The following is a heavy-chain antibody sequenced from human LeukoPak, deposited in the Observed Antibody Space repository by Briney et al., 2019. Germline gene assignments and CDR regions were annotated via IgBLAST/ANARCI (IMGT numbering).Heavy chain of an antibody. V-gene: IGHV4-34*01. D-gene: IGHD3-3*01. Sequence: SETLSLTCAVYGGSFSGYYWSWIRQPPGKGLEWIGEINHSGSTNYNPSLKSRVTISVDTSKNQFSLKLSSVTAADTAVYYCARVYFRFLEWSPGEYWGQGTLVTVSS. J-gene: IGHJ4*02. CDR3: ARVYFRFLEWSPGEY. CDR1: GGSFSGYY. CDR2: INHSGST.